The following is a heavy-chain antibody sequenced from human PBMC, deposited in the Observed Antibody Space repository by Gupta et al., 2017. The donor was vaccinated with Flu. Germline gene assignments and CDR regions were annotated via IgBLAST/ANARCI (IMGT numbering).Heavy chain of an antibody. J-gene: IGHJ3*02. D-gene: IGHD3-10*01. CDR1: GFTFSSYD. CDR3: ARGGSGNYYSGLDAFDI. Sequence: EVQLVESGGGLVQPGGSLRLSCAASGFTFSSYDMHWLRQATGKGLEWVSGIGNVGDTYYSDSVRGRLTISRENAKNSVYLQMNSLRAGDTAVYYCARGGSGNYYSGLDAFDIWGQGTMVTVSS. V-gene: IGHV3-13*01. CDR2: IGNVGDT.